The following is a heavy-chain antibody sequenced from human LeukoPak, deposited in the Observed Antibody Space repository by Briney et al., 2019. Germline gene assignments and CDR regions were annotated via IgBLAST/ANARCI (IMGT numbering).Heavy chain of an antibody. Sequence: PSETLSLTCAVYGGSFSGYYWSWIRQPPGKGLEWIGEINHSGSTNYNPSLKSRVTISVDTSKNQFSLKLSSVTAADTAVYYCARARRGYSYGIDYWGQGTLVTVS. CDR3: ARARRGYSYGIDY. D-gene: IGHD5-18*01. CDR2: INHSGST. CDR1: GGSFSGYY. V-gene: IGHV4-34*01. J-gene: IGHJ4*02.